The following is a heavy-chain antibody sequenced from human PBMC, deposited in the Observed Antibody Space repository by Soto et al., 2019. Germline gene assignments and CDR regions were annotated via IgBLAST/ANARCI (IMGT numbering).Heavy chain of an antibody. J-gene: IGHJ4*02. V-gene: IGHV3-21*01. Sequence: GGSLRLSCAASGFTFSSYSMNWVRQAPGKGLEWVSSISSSSSSYIYYADSVKGRFTISRDNAKNSLYLQMNSLRAEDTAVYYCATANYYDFWSGYLNYFDYWGQGTLVTVSS. D-gene: IGHD3-3*01. CDR3: ATANYYDFWSGYLNYFDY. CDR1: GFTFSSYS. CDR2: ISSSSSSYI.